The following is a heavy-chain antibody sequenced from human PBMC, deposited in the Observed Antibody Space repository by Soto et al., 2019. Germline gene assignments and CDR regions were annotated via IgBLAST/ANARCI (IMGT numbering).Heavy chain of an antibody. CDR1: GFSLTTSGVG. CDR3: AHLSGYRGYDPFDN. V-gene: IGHV2-5*02. CDR2: IFWDHDK. J-gene: IGHJ4*02. Sequence: QITLKGSGPTLVKPTQTLTLTCTFSGFSLTTSGVGVGWIRQPPGKALEWLALIFWDHDKRYTPSLKSRLTITKDTSKNQVVLTVTNMDTVDPATYYCAHLSGYRGYDPFDNWGQGTLVTVSS. D-gene: IGHD5-12*01.